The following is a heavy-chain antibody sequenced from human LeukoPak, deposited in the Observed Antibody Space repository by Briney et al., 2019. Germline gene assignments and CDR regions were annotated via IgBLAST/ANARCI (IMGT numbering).Heavy chain of an antibody. CDR2: ISSSGAII. Sequence: GGSLRLSCAASGFIFSGYYMSWIRQAPGKGLEWLTYISSSGAIIYDADSVKGRFTISRDNAKDSLYLQIINLRADDTAVYYCARLARRDLHYYYMDVWGKGTTVSVSS. CDR1: GFIFSGYY. J-gene: IGHJ6*03. V-gene: IGHV3-11*01. CDR3: ARLARRDLHYYYMDV. D-gene: IGHD3-16*01.